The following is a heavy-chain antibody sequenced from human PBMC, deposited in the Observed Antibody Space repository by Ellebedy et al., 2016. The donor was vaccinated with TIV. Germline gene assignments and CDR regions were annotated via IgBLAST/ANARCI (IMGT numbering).Heavy chain of an antibody. CDR3: ARLPAIPTSLAWFDP. D-gene: IGHD2-2*01. J-gene: IGHJ5*02. Sequence: SETLSLTXTVSGGCFNSYYWTWIRQPPGKGLEWVGYTHYRVISKYNPSLNGRATMSVDTSKNQFSLKLTSVSAPDTAVYYCARLPAIPTSLAWFDPWGQGILVTVSS. CDR2: THYRVIS. CDR1: GGCFNSYY. V-gene: IGHV4-59*08.